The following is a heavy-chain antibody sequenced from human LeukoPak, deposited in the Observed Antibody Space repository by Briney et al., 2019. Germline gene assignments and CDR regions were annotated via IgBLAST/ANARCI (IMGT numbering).Heavy chain of an antibody. J-gene: IGHJ3*02. Sequence: PSETLSLTCTVSGGSISSYYWSWIRQPPGKGLEWIGYIYYSGSTNYNPSLKSRVTISVDTSKNQFSLKPSSVTAADTAVYYCAREGPWDYDYGDYQGLGGAFDIWGQGTMVTVSS. CDR1: GGSISSYY. CDR3: AREGPWDYDYGDYQGLGGAFDI. D-gene: IGHD4-17*01. CDR2: IYYSGST. V-gene: IGHV4-59*01.